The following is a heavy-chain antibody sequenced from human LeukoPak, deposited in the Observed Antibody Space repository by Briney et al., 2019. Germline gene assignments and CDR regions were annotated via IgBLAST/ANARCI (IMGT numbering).Heavy chain of an antibody. D-gene: IGHD3-3*01. V-gene: IGHV1-2*06. CDR2: INPNNGGT. J-gene: IGHJ4*02. Sequence: ASVKVSCKTSGYTFTSSHAHWVRQAPGQGLEWMGRINPNNGGTNYAQKFQGRVTMTRDTSISTAYMELSSLRSDDTAVYYCARDGDFWSGYYCDYWGQGTQVTVSS. CDR1: GYTFTSSH. CDR3: ARDGDFWSGYYCDY.